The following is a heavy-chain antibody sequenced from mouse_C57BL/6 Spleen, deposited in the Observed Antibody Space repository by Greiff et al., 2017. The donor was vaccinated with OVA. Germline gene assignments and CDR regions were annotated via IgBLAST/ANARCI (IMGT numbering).Heavy chain of an antibody. Sequence: VQLKQSGPELVKPGASVKISCKASGYTFTDYYMNWVKQSHGKSLEWIGDINPNNGGTSYNQKFKGKATLTVDKSSSTAYMELRSLTSEDSAVYYCARGDTTVEFAYWGQGTLVTVSA. D-gene: IGHD1-1*01. CDR2: INPNNGGT. V-gene: IGHV1-26*01. CDR1: GYTFTDYY. CDR3: ARGDTTVEFAY. J-gene: IGHJ3*01.